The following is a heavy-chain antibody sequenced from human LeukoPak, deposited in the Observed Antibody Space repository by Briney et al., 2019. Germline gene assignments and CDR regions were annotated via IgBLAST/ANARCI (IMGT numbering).Heavy chain of an antibody. Sequence: PGGSLRLSCAASGFTFSSYAMHWVRQAPGKGLEWVAVISYDGSNKYYADSVKGRFTISRDNSKNTLYLQMNSLRAEDTAVYYCARDLHDYGDQGAFDIWGQGTMVTVSS. J-gene: IGHJ3*02. CDR3: ARDLHDYGDQGAFDI. D-gene: IGHD4-17*01. V-gene: IGHV3-30-3*01. CDR2: ISYDGSNK. CDR1: GFTFSSYA.